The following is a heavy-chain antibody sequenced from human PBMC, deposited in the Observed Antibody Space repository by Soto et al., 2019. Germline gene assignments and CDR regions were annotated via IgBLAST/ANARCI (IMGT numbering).Heavy chain of an antibody. J-gene: IGHJ4*02. CDR2: IYYSGST. CDR3: ARWDTNVDTADY. Sequence: PSETLSLTCTVSGGSISSYYWSWIRQPPGKGLEWIGYIYYSGSTNYNPSLKSRVTISVDTSKNQFSLKLSSVTAADTAVYYCARWDTNVDTADYWGQGTRVTVSS. CDR1: GGSISSYY. D-gene: IGHD5-18*01. V-gene: IGHV4-59*01.